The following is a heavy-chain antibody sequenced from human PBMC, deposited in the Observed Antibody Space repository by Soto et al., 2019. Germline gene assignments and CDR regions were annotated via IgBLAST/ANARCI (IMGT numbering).Heavy chain of an antibody. CDR2: IYRTGST. CDR1: GGSFTSNNW. CDR3: ASRDPGTSVDY. D-gene: IGHD1-7*01. V-gene: IGHV4-4*02. Sequence: SETLSLSCAVSGGSFTSNNWWTWVRQPPGQGLEWIGEIYRTGSTNYNPSLKSRVTISLDKSENQFSLKVTSLTAADTAVYYCASRDPGTSVDYWGQGTLVTVSS. J-gene: IGHJ4*02.